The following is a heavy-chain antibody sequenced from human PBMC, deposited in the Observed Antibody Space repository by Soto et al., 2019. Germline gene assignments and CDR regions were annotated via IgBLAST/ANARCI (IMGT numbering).Heavy chain of an antibody. J-gene: IGHJ6*03. CDR2: IYYSGST. CDR3: ACFSPCVYYYYYMDF. Sequence: SETLSLTCTVSGGSISSYYWSWIRQPPGKGLEWIGYIYYSGSTNYNPSLKSRVTISVDTSKNQFSLKLSSVTAADTAVYYCACFSPCVYYYYYMDFCGRGTTVTVSS. CDR1: GGSISSYY. V-gene: IGHV4-59*01. D-gene: IGHD2-8*01.